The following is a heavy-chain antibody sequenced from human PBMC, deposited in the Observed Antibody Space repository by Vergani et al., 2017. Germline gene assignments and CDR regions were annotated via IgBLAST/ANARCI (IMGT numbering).Heavy chain of an antibody. Sequence: QVQLQESGPGLVKPSQTLSLTCAVYGGSFSGHYWGWIRQSPEKGLEWIGSLYASGSTYYSPSLKSRVAISIDTSKNHFSLRLSSVTAADTAVYYCARHLRGYSYGVFDYWGQGREVTVSS. CDR3: ARHLRGYSYGVFDY. CDR2: LYASGST. D-gene: IGHD5-18*01. J-gene: IGHJ4*02. V-gene: IGHV4-38-2*01. CDR1: GGSFSGHY.